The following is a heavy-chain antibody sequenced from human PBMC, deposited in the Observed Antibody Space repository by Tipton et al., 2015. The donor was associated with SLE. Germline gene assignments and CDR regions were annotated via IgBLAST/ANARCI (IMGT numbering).Heavy chain of an antibody. V-gene: IGHV4-31*03. Sequence: TLSLTCTVSGGSISSGGYYWSWNRQHPGKGLEWIGYIYYSGCTYYNPSLKSRVTISIDTSKNQFSLKLSSVTAADTAVYYCARKRLPDLDFDLWGRGTLVTVSS. CDR2: IYYSGCT. CDR1: GGSISSGGYY. CDR3: ARKRLPDLDFDL. J-gene: IGHJ2*01. D-gene: IGHD3-16*01.